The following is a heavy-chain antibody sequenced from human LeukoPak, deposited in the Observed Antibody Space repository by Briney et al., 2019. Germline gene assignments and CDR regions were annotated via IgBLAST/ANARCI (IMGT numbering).Heavy chain of an antibody. CDR1: GVTFSSYW. CDR3: ARPRYCSSTSCSHIEN. D-gene: IGHD2-2*01. CDR2: IREDGSEK. Sequence: PGGSLRLSCAASGVTFSSYWMTWVRQAPGKGLEYVAHIREDGSEKFYVDAVRGRFTISRDNSKNSLYLQMNNLRAEDTAVYYCARPRYCSSTSCSHIENWGQGTLVSVSS. J-gene: IGHJ4*02. V-gene: IGHV3-7*01.